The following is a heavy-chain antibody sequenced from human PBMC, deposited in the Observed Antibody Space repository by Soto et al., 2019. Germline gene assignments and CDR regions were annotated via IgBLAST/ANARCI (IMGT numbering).Heavy chain of an antibody. Sequence: SVKVSCKASGGTFSSYAISWVRQAPGQGLEWMGGIIPIFGTANYVQKFQGRVTITADESTSTAYMELSSLRSEDTAVYYCARSITGTVSYYYGMDVWGQGTTVTVSS. CDR2: IIPIFGTA. D-gene: IGHD1-20*01. V-gene: IGHV1-69*13. J-gene: IGHJ6*02. CDR3: ARSITGTVSYYYGMDV. CDR1: GGTFSSYA.